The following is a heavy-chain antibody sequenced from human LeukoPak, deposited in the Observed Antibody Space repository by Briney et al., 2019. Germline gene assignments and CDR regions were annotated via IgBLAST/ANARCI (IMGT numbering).Heavy chain of an antibody. CDR2: ISYDGSNK. CDR3: AKDGRPYSNYVSGAFDI. D-gene: IGHD4-11*01. J-gene: IGHJ3*02. CDR1: GFTFSSYG. Sequence: PGGSLRLSCAASGFTFSSYGMHWVRQAPGKGLEWVAVISYDGSNKYYADSVKGRFTISRDNSENTLYLQMNSLGAEDTAVYYCAKDGRPYSNYVSGAFDIWGQGTMVTVSS. V-gene: IGHV3-30*18.